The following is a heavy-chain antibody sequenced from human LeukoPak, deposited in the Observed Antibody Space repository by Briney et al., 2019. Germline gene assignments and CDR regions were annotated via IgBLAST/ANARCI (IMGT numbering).Heavy chain of an antibody. D-gene: IGHD3-16*01. CDR1: GFTFSSYA. J-gene: IGHJ4*02. CDR2: ISYDGSNK. CDR3: ARDSPPHPSKERLGGGFDY. V-gene: IGHV3-30-3*01. Sequence: GGSLRLSCAASGFTFSSYAMHWVRQAPGKGLEWVAVISYDGSNKYYADSVKGRFTISRDNSKNTLYLQMNSLRAEDTAVYYCARDSPPHPSKERLGGGFDYWGQGTLVTVSS.